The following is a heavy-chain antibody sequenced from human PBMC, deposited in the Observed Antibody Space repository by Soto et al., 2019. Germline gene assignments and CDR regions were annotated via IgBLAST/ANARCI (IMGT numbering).Heavy chain of an antibody. CDR1: RFTFSSYG. CDR3: AKGFVSSSRDAFEI. J-gene: IGHJ3*02. Sequence: ESGGGVVQPGRSLRLSCAASRFTFSSYGMHWVRQAPGKGLEWVAVISHDGRNKHYAESMKGRFTISRDNSKNTLYLQMNSLRAEDTAVYYCAKGFVSSSRDAFEIWGQGTMVTVSS. CDR2: ISHDGRNK. V-gene: IGHV3-30*18. D-gene: IGHD6-13*01.